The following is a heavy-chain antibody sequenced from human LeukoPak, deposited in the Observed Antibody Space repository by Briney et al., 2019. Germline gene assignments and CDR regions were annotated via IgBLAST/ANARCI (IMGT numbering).Heavy chain of an antibody. CDR3: ARKGSGRNWFDP. J-gene: IGHJ5*02. D-gene: IGHD1-26*01. Sequence: GGSLRLSCAASGFTFSDYYMSWIRQAPGKGLEWVSYISSSSSYTNYADSVKGRFTISRDNAKNSLYLQMNGLRAEDTAVYYCARKGSGRNWFDPWGQGTLVTVSS. CDR1: GFTFSDYY. V-gene: IGHV3-11*06. CDR2: ISSSSSYT.